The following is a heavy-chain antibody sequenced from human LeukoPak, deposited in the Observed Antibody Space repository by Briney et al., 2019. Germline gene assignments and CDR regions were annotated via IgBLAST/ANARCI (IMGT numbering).Heavy chain of an antibody. D-gene: IGHD3-16*01. J-gene: IGHJ4*02. Sequence: GGSLRLSCAASGFTFSSYWMSWVRQAPGKGLEWVSAISGSGGSTYYADSVKGRFTISRDNSKNTLYLQMNSLRAEDTAVYYCAKDRVITFGGVNTYFDYWGQGTLVTVSS. CDR2: ISGSGGST. CDR3: AKDRVITFGGVNTYFDY. V-gene: IGHV3-23*01. CDR1: GFTFSSYW.